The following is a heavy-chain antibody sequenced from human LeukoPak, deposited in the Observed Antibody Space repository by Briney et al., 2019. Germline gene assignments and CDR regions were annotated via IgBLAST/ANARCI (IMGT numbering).Heavy chain of an antibody. Sequence: ASVEVSCKASGYTFTSYDIIWVRRAPGQGLEWMGWISAYNGNTNYAQKFQGRVNMTTDTSTTTAYMEVRSLRSDDAAIYYCARAASGAGRYRAFDIWRQGTMVSVSS. CDR2: ISAYNGNT. CDR3: ARAASGAGRYRAFDI. CDR1: GYTFTSYD. V-gene: IGHV1-18*01. J-gene: IGHJ3*02. D-gene: IGHD3-10*01.